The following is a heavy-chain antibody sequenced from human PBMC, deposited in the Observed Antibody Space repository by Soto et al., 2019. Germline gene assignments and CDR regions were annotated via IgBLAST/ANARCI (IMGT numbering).Heavy chain of an antibody. CDR2: IYTDGST. J-gene: IGHJ4*02. V-gene: IGHV3-66*01. Sequence: EVQLVESGGDLVQPGGSLRLSCAASGFTVTYNYMTWVRQAPGKGLEWVSVIYTDGSTYHADSVKGRFTISRDNSRNTLYLQMTGLRAEDTAIYYCARAKPPSYSSGWYGFDFWGQGTLVTVSS. CDR1: GFTVTYNY. CDR3: ARAKPPSYSSGWYGFDF. D-gene: IGHD6-19*01.